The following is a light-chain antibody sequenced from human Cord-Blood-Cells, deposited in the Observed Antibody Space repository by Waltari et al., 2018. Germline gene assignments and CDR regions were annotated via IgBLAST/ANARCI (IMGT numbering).Light chain of an antibody. V-gene: IGKV3-20*01. Sequence: EIVLTQSPGTLSLSPWERATLSCRASQSVSSSYLAWYQQKPGQAPRLLIYGASSRATGIPDRFSGSGSGTDFTLTISRLEPEDFAVYYCQQYGSPRGYTFGQGTKLEIK. CDR3: QQYGSPRGYT. CDR2: GAS. J-gene: IGKJ2*01. CDR1: QSVSSSY.